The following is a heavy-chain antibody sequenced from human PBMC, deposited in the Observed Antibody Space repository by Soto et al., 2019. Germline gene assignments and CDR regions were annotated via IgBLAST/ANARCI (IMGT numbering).Heavy chain of an antibody. CDR1: GGSLSNYY. Sequence: SETLSLTCTVSGGSLSNYYWSWIRQPAGKALEWIGRIYTVGSTNYNPSLKSRVTMSIDTSKNQFSLRLTSATAADTAVYFCVRSPLTHSYAQFDSWGQGSLVTVSS. CDR2: IYTVGST. J-gene: IGHJ4*01. V-gene: IGHV4-4*07. D-gene: IGHD5-18*01. CDR3: VRSPLTHSYAQFDS.